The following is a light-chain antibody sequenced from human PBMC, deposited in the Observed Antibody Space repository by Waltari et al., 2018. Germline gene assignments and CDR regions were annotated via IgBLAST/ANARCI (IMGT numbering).Light chain of an antibody. J-gene: IGKJ2*01. Sequence: EIVLTQSPGTLSLSPGEGVTLSCRASQSVRGTYLALYQQKPGQAPRLLIYGASNRATGTPHRFSGSGSGTFFTLTITGLEPEDFAVYYCQHYGTSYTFGQGTKLEI. CDR2: GAS. CDR3: QHYGTSYT. CDR1: QSVRGTY. V-gene: IGKV3-20*01.